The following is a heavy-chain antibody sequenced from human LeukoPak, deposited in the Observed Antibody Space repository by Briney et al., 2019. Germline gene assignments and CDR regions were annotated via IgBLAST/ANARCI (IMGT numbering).Heavy chain of an antibody. CDR3: ARGVSGDYFGGMDV. V-gene: IGHV4-34*01. CDR1: GGSFSGYY. Sequence: SETLSLTCAVYGGSFSGYYWSWIRQPPGKGLEWIGEINHSGSTNSNPSLKSRVTISVDTSKNQFSLKLTSVTAADTAVYYCARGVSGDYFGGMDVWGQGTTVTVSS. CDR2: INHSGST. J-gene: IGHJ6*02. D-gene: IGHD4-17*01.